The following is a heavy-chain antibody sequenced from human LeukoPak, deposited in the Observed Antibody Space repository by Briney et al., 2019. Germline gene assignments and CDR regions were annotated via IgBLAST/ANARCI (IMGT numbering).Heavy chain of an antibody. Sequence: SETLSLTCTVSGGSISSYYWSWIRQPPGKGLEWIGYIYYSGSTNYNPSLKSRVTISVDTSKNQFSLKLSSVTAADTAVYYCAKLFYDSSGYSPSDAFDTWGQGTMVTVSS. D-gene: IGHD3-22*01. CDR3: AKLFYDSSGYSPSDAFDT. J-gene: IGHJ3*02. V-gene: IGHV4-59*01. CDR1: GGSISSYY. CDR2: IYYSGST.